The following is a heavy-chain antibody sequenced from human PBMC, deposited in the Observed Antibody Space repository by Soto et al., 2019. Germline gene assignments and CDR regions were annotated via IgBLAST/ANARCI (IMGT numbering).Heavy chain of an antibody. J-gene: IGHJ4*02. V-gene: IGHV4-30-4*01. D-gene: IGHD6-13*01. CDR1: GGSFSGYY. CDR2: IYYSGST. CDR3: ASAVYSSSWYPGY. Sequence: SETLCLTCAVYGGSFSGYYWSWIRQPPGKGLEWIGYIYYSGSTYYNPSLKSRVTISVDTSKNQFSLKLSSVTAADTAVYYCASAVYSSSWYPGYWGQGTLVTVSS.